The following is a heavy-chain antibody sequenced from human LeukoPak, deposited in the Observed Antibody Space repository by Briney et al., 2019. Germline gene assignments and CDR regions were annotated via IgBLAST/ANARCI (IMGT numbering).Heavy chain of an antibody. Sequence: GESLKISCEGSGYSFTNYWIGWVRQMPGKGLEWMGIIYPRDSDSRYSPSFQGQVTISADQSISTAYLQWSSLKASDTAMYYCARLVVATSYYFDYWGQGTLVTVSS. V-gene: IGHV5-51*01. D-gene: IGHD5-12*01. J-gene: IGHJ4*02. CDR3: ARLVVATSYYFDY. CDR2: IYPRDSDS. CDR1: GYSFTNYW.